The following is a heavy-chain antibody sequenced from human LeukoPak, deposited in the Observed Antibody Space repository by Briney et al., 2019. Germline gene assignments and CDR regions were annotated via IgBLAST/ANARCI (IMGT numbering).Heavy chain of an antibody. CDR3: AGYDSSGQTLDY. V-gene: IGHV3-21*01. CDR2: ISSSSSYI. J-gene: IGHJ4*02. CDR1: GFTFSSYS. D-gene: IGHD3-22*01. Sequence: GGSLRLSCAASGFTFSSYSMNWVRQAPGKGLEWVSSISSSSSYIYYADSVKGRFTISRDNAKNSLYLQMNSLRAEDTAVYYCAGYDSSGQTLDYWGQGTLVTVSS.